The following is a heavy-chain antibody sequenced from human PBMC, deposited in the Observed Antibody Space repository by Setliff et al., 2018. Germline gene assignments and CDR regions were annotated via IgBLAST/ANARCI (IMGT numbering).Heavy chain of an antibody. V-gene: IGHV1-2*02. CDR3: ARGSGTYASSSRVFHY. CDR2: INGNSGVT. Sequence: ASVKVSCKASADTFTGYYVHWVRQAPGQGLEWMGWINGNSGVTKYAQKFQGRVTMTSETSISIVYMDLTRLTSGDTAVYYCARGSGTYASSSRVFHYWGQGTLVTVS. CDR1: ADTFTGYY. J-gene: IGHJ4*02. D-gene: IGHD6-6*01.